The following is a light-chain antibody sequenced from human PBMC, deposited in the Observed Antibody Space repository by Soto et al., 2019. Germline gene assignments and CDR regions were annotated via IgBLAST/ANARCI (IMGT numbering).Light chain of an antibody. Sequence: QSALTQPPSASGSPGQSVTISCTGTSSDIGGYYYVSWYQQHPGKAPKLIIYDVNKRPSGVPDRFSGSKSGNTASLTVSGLQAEDEADYYCTSYAGSRLFGTGTKVTVL. J-gene: IGLJ1*01. CDR3: TSYAGSRL. V-gene: IGLV2-8*01. CDR2: DVN. CDR1: SSDIGGYYY.